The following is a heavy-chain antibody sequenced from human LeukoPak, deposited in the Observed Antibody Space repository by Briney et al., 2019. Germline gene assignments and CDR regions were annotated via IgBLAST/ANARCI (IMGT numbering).Heavy chain of an antibody. D-gene: IGHD1-26*01. CDR2: IIPILGIA. CDR1: GGTFSSYA. V-gene: IGHV1-69*04. CDR3: ARSISWEMFVYYFDY. J-gene: IGHJ4*02. Sequence: SVKVSCKASGGTFSSYAISWARQAPGQGLEWMGRIIPILGIANYAQKFQGRVTITADKSTSTAYMELSSLRSDDTAVYYCARSISWEMFVYYFDYWGQGTLVTVSS.